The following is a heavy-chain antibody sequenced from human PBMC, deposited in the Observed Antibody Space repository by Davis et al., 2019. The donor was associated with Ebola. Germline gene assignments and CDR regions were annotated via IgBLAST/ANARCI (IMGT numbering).Heavy chain of an antibody. J-gene: IGHJ6*03. V-gene: IGHV1-46*01. D-gene: IGHD1-26*01. CDR2: INPSGGST. Sequence: ASVKVSCKASGYTFTGYYMHWVRQAPGQGLEWMGIINPSGGSTSYAQKFQGRVTMTRDTSTSTVYMELSSLRSEDTAVYYCASSLGEWYYYMDVWGKGTTVTVSS. CDR3: ASSLGEWYYYMDV. CDR1: GYTFTGYY.